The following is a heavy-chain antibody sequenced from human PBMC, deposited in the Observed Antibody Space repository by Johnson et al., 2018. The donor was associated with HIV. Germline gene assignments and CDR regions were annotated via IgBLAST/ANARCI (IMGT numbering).Heavy chain of an antibody. D-gene: IGHD6-13*01. CDR2: IKSKTDGGTT. CDR3: ARERIAAAGLDAFDI. V-gene: IGHV3-15*01. J-gene: IGHJ3*02. CDR1: GFTFSNAW. Sequence: VQLVESGGVVVQPGGSLRLSCAASGFTFSNAWMSWVRQAPGKGLEWVGRIKSKTDGGTTDYAAPVKGRFTISRDDSKNTLYLQINSLRVEDTAVYYCARERIAAAGLDAFDIWGQGTMVTVSS.